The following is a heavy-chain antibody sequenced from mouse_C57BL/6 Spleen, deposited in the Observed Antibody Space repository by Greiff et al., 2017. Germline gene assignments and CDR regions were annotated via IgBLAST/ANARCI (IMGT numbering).Heavy chain of an antibody. J-gene: IGHJ2*01. CDR3: ARSRGNSAYFDY. CDR2: IHPNSGST. Sequence: VQLQQPGAELVKPGASVKLSCKASGYTFTSYWMHWVKQRPGQGLEWIGMIHPNSGSTNYNEKFKSKATLTVDKSSSTAYMQLSSLTSVDSAVYYRARSRGNSAYFDYWRQGTTLTVSS. CDR1: GYTFTSYW. V-gene: IGHV1-64*01. D-gene: IGHD2-1*01.